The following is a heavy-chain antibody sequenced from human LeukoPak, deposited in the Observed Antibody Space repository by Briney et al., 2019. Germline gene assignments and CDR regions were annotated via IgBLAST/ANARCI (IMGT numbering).Heavy chain of an antibody. D-gene: IGHD6-19*01. J-gene: IGHJ4*02. CDR1: GFTFSSYA. Sequence: QAGGSLRLSCAASGFTFSSYAMHWVRQAPGKGLEWVAVISYDGSNKYYADSVKGRFTISRDNSKNTLYLQMNSLRAEDTAVYYCARGPQWLTPFDYWGQGTLVTVSS. CDR3: ARGPQWLTPFDY. CDR2: ISYDGSNK. V-gene: IGHV3-30-3*01.